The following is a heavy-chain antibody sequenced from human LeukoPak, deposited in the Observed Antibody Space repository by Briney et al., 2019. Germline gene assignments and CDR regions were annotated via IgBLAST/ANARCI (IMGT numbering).Heavy chain of an antibody. CDR1: GYTFTGYY. CDR2: INPNSGGT. D-gene: IGHD3-9*01. J-gene: IGHJ4*02. V-gene: IGHV1-2*02. Sequence: GASVQVSCKASGYTFTGYYMHWVRQAPGQGLEWMGWINPNSGGTNYAQKFQGRVTMTRDTSISTAYMELSRRRSDDTAVYYCASCGVTGHYEVRMVCDYWGQGTLVTVSS. CDR3: ASCGVTGHYEVRMVCDY.